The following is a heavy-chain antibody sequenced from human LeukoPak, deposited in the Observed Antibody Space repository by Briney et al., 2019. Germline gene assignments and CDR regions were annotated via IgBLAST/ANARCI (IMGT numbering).Heavy chain of an antibody. V-gene: IGHV4-59*08. CDR1: GGSISSYY. Sequence: PSETLSLTCTVSGGSISSYYWSWIRQPPGKGLEWIGYIYYSGSTNYNPSLKSRVTISVDTSKNQFSLKLSSVTAADTAVYYCARRLAYCGGDCYSFAFDIWGQGTMVTVSS. D-gene: IGHD2-21*02. CDR3: ARRLAYCGGDCYSFAFDI. J-gene: IGHJ3*02. CDR2: IYYSGST.